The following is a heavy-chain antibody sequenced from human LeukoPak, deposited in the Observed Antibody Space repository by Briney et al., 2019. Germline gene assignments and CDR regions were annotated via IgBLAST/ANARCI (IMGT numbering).Heavy chain of an antibody. CDR2: IYYSGSA. J-gene: IGHJ3*02. Sequence: SETLSLTCIVSGGSISSYYWSWIRQPPGKGLGWIGYIYYSGSANYNPSLKSRVTISVDTSKNQFSLKLSSVTAADTAVYYCARDPEYSSSSVVLGAFDIWGQGTMVTVSS. CDR3: ARDPEYSSSSVVLGAFDI. D-gene: IGHD6-6*01. CDR1: GGSISSYY. V-gene: IGHV4-59*12.